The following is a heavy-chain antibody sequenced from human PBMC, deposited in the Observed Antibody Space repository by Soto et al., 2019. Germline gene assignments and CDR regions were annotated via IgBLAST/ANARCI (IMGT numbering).Heavy chain of an antibody. CDR3: ARERGCGDCYLDSDAFDI. V-gene: IGHV1-69*04. Sequence: GASVKVSCKASGGTLSSHSITWVRQAPGQGLEWVGRIITFLGKPNFAQKFQGRVTLTADRSTNTAYMELTSLTSEDTAVYYCARERGCGDCYLDSDAFDIWGQGTMVTVSS. J-gene: IGHJ3*02. CDR1: GGTLSSHS. D-gene: IGHD2-21*02. CDR2: IITFLGKP.